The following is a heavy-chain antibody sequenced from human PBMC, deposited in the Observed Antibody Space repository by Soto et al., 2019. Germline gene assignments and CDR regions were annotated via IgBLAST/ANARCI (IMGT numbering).Heavy chain of an antibody. Sequence: SETLSLTCNVSGGAIDRGGYYWCWIRQHPGKGLEWIGYIYYTGSTYYNPSLKSRVTISVDTSTNQFSLKLTSVTAADTAVYYCARGGPYSSSLYYFDYWGQGTLVTVSS. D-gene: IGHD6-13*01. CDR2: IYYTGST. CDR3: ARGGPYSSSLYYFDY. CDR1: GGAIDRGGYY. V-gene: IGHV4-31*03. J-gene: IGHJ4*02.